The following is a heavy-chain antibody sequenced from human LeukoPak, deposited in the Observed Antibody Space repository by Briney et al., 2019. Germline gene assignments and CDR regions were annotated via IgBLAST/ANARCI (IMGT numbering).Heavy chain of an antibody. Sequence: PGGSLRLSCAASGFTVSSNYMSWVRQAPGKGLEWVSVIYSGGSTYYADSVKGRFTISRDNSKNTLYLQMNSLRAEDTAVYYCARDRGSGYYYCSRDAFDIWGQGTMVTVSS. CDR3: ARDRGSGYYYCSRDAFDI. D-gene: IGHD3-22*01. V-gene: IGHV3-66*01. CDR2: IYSGGST. J-gene: IGHJ3*02. CDR1: GFTVSSNY.